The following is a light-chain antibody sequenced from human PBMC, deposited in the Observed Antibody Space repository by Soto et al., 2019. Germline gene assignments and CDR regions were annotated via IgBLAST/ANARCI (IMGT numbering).Light chain of an antibody. Sequence: DIQMTQSPSTLSASVVYIVTVTLRASQSISRWLAWYQQKPRKAPELLIHDASRLKSGVPSRFSGSGSGTEFTLTISSLQPDDSAIYYCQQYDSYSSFGQGTKVDIK. CDR1: QSISRW. CDR2: DAS. V-gene: IGKV1-5*01. J-gene: IGKJ1*01. CDR3: QQYDSYSS.